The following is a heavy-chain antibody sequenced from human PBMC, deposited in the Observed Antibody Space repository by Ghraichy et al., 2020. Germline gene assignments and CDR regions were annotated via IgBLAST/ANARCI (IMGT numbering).Heavy chain of an antibody. Sequence: GESLNISCAASGFTVSSNYMSWVRQAPGKGLEWVSVIYSGGSTYYADSVKGRFTISRDNSKNTLYLQMNSLRAEDTAVYYCARAFYGDSPFDYWGQGTLVTVSS. CDR3: ARAFYGDSPFDY. J-gene: IGHJ4*02. CDR1: GFTVSSNY. D-gene: IGHD4-17*01. CDR2: IYSGGST. V-gene: IGHV3-53*01.